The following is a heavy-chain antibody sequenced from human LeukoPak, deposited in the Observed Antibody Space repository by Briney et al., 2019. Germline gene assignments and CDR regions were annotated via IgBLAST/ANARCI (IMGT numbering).Heavy chain of an antibody. CDR2: IWYDGSNK. D-gene: IGHD4-17*01. Sequence: PGGSLRLSCAASGFTFSSYGMHWVRQAPGKGLEWVAVIWYDGSNKYYADSVKGRFTISRDNSKNTLYLQMNSLRAEDTAVYYCARAMTTVTTPYLDYWGQGTLVTVSS. J-gene: IGHJ4*02. CDR1: GFTFSSYG. V-gene: IGHV3-33*01. CDR3: ARAMTTVTTPYLDY.